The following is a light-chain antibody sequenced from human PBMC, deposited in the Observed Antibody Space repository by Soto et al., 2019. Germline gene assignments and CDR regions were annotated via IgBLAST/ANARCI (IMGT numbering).Light chain of an antibody. J-gene: IGKJ5*01. CDR1: QSVGSN. CDR2: GAS. Sequence: EILMTQSPATLSVSPGERATISCRASQSVGSNLAWYQQKPGQAPRLLIYGASTRATGIPARFSGSGSGTEFTLIISSLQSEDSAVYYCQQYNNWPPITFGQGTRLEIK. V-gene: IGKV3-15*01. CDR3: QQYNNWPPIT.